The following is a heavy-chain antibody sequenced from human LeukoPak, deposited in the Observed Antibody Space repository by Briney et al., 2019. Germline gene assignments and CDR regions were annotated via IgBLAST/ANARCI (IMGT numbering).Heavy chain of an antibody. CDR2: IRYDGSNK. V-gene: IGHV3-30*02. J-gene: IGHJ4*02. CDR3: AKNYRHSSSSLYFDY. D-gene: IGHD6-6*01. CDR1: GFTFSSYG. Sequence: GGSLRLSCAASGFTFSSYGMHWVRQAPGKGLGWVAFIRYDGSNKYYADSVKGRFTIARDNSKNTLHLQMNSLRAEDTAVYYCAKNYRHSSSSLYFDYWGQGTLVTVSS.